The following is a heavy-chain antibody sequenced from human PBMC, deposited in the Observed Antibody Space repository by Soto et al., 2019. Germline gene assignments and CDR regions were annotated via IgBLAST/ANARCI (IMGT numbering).Heavy chain of an antibody. CDR1: GCTFTSYG. V-gene: IGHV1-18*04. Sequence: ASVKVSCKASGCTFTSYGISWVRQAPGQGLDWMGWISAYNGNTKYAQDLQGRVTMTTDTSTSTAYMELRSLRSDDTAVYYCARFSGGIYKTYSFQYGRDVWGQGTTGIVS. CDR3: ARFSGGIYKTYSFQYGRDV. CDR2: ISAYNGNT. D-gene: IGHD2-15*01. J-gene: IGHJ6*02.